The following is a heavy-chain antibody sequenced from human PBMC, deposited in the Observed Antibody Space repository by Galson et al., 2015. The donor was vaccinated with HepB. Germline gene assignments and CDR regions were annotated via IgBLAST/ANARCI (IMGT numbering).Heavy chain of an antibody. V-gene: IGHV3-74*01. J-gene: IGHJ5*02. CDR3: ARDYPYDFWSGLWRTYWFDP. D-gene: IGHD3-3*01. CDR1: GFTFSSYW. Sequence: SLRLSCAASGFTFSSYWMHWVRQAPGKGLVWVSCINSDGSSTSYADSVKGRFTISRDNAKNTLYLQMNSLRAEDTAVYYCARDYPYDFWSGLWRTYWFDPWGQGTLVTVSS. CDR2: INSDGSST.